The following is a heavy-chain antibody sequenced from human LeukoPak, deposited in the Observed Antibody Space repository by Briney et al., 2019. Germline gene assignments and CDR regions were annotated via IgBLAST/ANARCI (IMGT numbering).Heavy chain of an antibody. J-gene: IGHJ4*02. CDR1: GFPFSSYG. D-gene: IGHD1-26*01. V-gene: IGHV3-30*02. Sequence: GGSLRLSCAASGFPFSSYGMYWVRQTPDKGLQWVAYLRNDATYSNYADSVRGRFTISRDNSKNTLDLQMSSLRVEDTAVYYCAYGGPTRGTLDYWGQGTLVTVSS. CDR2: LRNDATYS. CDR3: AYGGPTRGTLDY.